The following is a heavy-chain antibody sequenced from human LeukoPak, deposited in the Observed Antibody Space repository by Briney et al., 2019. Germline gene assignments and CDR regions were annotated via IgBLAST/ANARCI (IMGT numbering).Heavy chain of an antibody. CDR3: AKDQVYCSGGSCYSGVSDYFDY. D-gene: IGHD2-15*01. CDR1: GFTFSSYA. Sequence: GGSLRLSCAASGFTFSSYAMSWVRQAPGKGLEWVAVISYDGSNKYYADSVKGRFTISRDNSKNTLYLQMNSLRAEDTAVYYCAKDQVYCSGGSCYSGVSDYFDYWGQGTLVTVSS. V-gene: IGHV3-30*18. J-gene: IGHJ4*02. CDR2: ISYDGSNK.